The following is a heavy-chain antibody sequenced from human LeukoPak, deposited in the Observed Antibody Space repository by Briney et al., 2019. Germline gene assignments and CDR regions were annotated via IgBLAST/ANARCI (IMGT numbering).Heavy chain of an antibody. CDR3: ARDYSSSSLGWFDP. Sequence: SSETLSLTCTVSGGSIGSYYWSWIRQPPGKGLEWIGYIYSSGSTNYNPSLKSRVTISVDTSKNQFSLKLSSVTAADTAVYYCARDYSSSSLGWFDPWGQGTLVTVSS. CDR2: IYSSGST. CDR1: GGSIGSYY. J-gene: IGHJ5*02. V-gene: IGHV4-59*12. D-gene: IGHD6-6*01.